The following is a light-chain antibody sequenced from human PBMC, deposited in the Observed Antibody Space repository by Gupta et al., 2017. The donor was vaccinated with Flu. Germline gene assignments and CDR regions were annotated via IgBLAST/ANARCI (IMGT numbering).Light chain of an antibody. Sequence: QSVLTQPPSASGTPRQRVTISCSGSSSNIGSNYVYWYQQLPGTAPKLLIYRNNQRPSGVPDRFSGSKSGTSASLAISGLRSVDEADYYCAAWDDSLSGWVFGGGTKLTVL. V-gene: IGLV1-47*01. CDR1: SSNIGSNY. CDR3: AAWDDSLSGWV. J-gene: IGLJ3*02. CDR2: RNN.